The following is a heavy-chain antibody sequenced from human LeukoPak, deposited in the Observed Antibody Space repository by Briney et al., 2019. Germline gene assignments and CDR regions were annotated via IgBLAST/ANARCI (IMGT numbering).Heavy chain of an antibody. V-gene: IGHV5-51*01. CDR1: GYRFTNYW. Sequence: GESLKISCQGSGYRFTNYWIGWVRQMPGKGLEWMGVIYPGGSDIRYSPSFQGQVTISVDNSISTAYLQWDSLKASDTAMYYCATFTTTDGERSTKYFNYWGQGTLVTVSS. CDR3: ATFTTTDGERSTKYFNY. CDR2: IYPGGSDI. J-gene: IGHJ4*02. D-gene: IGHD4-17*01.